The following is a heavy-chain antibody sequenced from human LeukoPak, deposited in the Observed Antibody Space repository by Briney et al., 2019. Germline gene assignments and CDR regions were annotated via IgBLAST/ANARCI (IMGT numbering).Heavy chain of an antibody. V-gene: IGHV3-23*01. CDR1: GFTFSGFA. D-gene: IGHD3-16*01. CDR3: AKDYAVGSIDY. Sequence: PGGTLRLSFAASGFTFSGFAMSWIRQAPGKGLEWVSSISRSGESTFYADSVRGRFTISRDNSKNTVSLQMESLRAEDTALYYCAKDYAVGSIDYWGQGTLVTVSS. CDR2: ISRSGEST. J-gene: IGHJ4*02.